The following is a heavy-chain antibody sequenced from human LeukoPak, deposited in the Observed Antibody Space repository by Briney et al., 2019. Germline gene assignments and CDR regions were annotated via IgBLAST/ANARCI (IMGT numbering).Heavy chain of an antibody. Sequence: PGRSLRLSCAASGLIFTSNGMHWVRQAPGKGLEWLAVIWHDGSNQYYADSVKGRFTISRDNSKNTLYLQMNSLRVEDTAVYYCARDGSDYDLDYWGQGTLVTVSS. CDR3: ARDGSDYDLDY. J-gene: IGHJ4*02. V-gene: IGHV3-33*01. CDR1: GLIFTSNG. CDR2: IWHDGSNQ. D-gene: IGHD4-17*01.